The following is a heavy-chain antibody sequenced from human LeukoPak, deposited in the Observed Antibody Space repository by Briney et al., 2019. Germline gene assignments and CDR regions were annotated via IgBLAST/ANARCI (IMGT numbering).Heavy chain of an antibody. CDR2: IYYSGST. Sequence: SETLSLTCTVSGGSISSYYWSWIRQPPGKGLEWIGYIYYSGSTNYNPSLKSRVTIPVDTSKNQFSLKLSSVTAADTAVYYCARDLQFHYYYYMDVWGKGTTVTVSS. V-gene: IGHV4-59*01. CDR3: ARDLQFHYYYYMDV. J-gene: IGHJ6*03. CDR1: GGSISSYY.